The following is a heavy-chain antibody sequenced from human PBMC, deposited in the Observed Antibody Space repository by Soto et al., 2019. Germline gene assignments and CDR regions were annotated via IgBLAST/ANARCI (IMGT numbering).Heavy chain of an antibody. CDR1: GYTFTSYA. J-gene: IGHJ3*02. D-gene: IGHD6-19*01. CDR2: INAGNGNT. CDR3: AGVGGSGPTNAFDI. Sequence: GASVKVSCKASGYTFTSYAMHWVRQAPGQRLEWMGWINAGNGNTKYSQKFQGRVTITRDTSASTAYMELSSLRSEDTAVYYCAGVGGSGPTNAFDIWGQGTMVTVSS. V-gene: IGHV1-3*01.